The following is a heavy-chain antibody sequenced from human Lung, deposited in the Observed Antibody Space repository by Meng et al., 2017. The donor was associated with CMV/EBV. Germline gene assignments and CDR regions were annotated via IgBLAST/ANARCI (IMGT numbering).Heavy chain of an antibody. J-gene: IGHJ6*02. CDR2: TIPMFGTP. D-gene: IGHD3-10*01. Sequence: SVXVSXXASGGTFSTYSINWMRQAPGQGLEWMGGTIPMFGTPNYAQKFQGRVTITTDESTSTAYMELSSLRSEDTAVYYCARLDKHVGDYFYYGMDVWGQGTTVTVSS. CDR3: ARLDKHVGDYFYYGMDV. V-gene: IGHV1-69*05. CDR1: GGTFSTYS.